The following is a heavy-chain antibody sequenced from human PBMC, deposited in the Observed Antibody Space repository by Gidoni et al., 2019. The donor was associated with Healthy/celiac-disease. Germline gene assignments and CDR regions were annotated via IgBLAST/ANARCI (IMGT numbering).Heavy chain of an antibody. CDR3: ARDLSRIVVVAAAVGVNGMDV. CDR2: VKHGGST. V-gene: IGHV4-34*01. CDR1: GGSFSGYS. Sequence: QVPLQQWAAGLLRPSETLPPTCLAYGGSFSGYSWSWIRQPPGKGLAWIGEVKHGGSTNYTPTLKSRVTISVVTSKNQLSLKQSSVTAGDVAVYYCARDLSRIVVVAAAVGVNGMDVWGQGTTVTVSS. J-gene: IGHJ6*02. D-gene: IGHD2-15*01.